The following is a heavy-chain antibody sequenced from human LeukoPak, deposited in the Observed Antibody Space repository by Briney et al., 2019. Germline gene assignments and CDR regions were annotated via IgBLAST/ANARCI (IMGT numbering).Heavy chain of an antibody. Sequence: SETLSLTCAVYGGSFSGYYWSWIRQPPGEGLEWIGEINHSGSTNYNPSLKSRVTISVDTSKNQFSLKLSSVTAADTAVYYCARGSPRLFDYWGQGTLVTVSS. CDR2: INHSGST. CDR1: GGSFSGYY. CDR3: ARGSPRLFDY. V-gene: IGHV4-34*01. J-gene: IGHJ4*02. D-gene: IGHD6-25*01.